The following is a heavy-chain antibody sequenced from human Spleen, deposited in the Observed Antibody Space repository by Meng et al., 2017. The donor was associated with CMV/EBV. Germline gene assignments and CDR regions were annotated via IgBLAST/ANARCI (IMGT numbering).Heavy chain of an antibody. D-gene: IGHD6-6*01. CDR3: ARVGQLVLGPTWLNDAFDI. CDR1: GFTFSTYS. Sequence: GGSLRLSCAASGFTFSTYSMNWVRQAPGKGLEWVSSISSSSSYIYYANSVRGRITVSRDNAKNSLYLQMNSLRAEDTAVYYCARVGQLVLGPTWLNDAFDIWGQGTMVTVSS. V-gene: IGHV3-21*01. J-gene: IGHJ3*02. CDR2: ISSSSSYI.